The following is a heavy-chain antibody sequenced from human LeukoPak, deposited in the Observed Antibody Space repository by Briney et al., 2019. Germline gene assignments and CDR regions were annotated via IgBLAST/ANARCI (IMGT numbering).Heavy chain of an antibody. Sequence: GASVKVSCKASGYTFTGYYMDWVRQAPGQGLEWMGWINPNSGGTNYAQKFQGRVTMTRDTSISTAYMELSKLRSDDTPVYYCASPRYSSGWYFDYWGQGTLVTVSS. CDR1: GYTFTGYY. D-gene: IGHD6-19*01. V-gene: IGHV1-2*02. CDR2: INPNSGGT. J-gene: IGHJ4*02. CDR3: ASPRYSSGWYFDY.